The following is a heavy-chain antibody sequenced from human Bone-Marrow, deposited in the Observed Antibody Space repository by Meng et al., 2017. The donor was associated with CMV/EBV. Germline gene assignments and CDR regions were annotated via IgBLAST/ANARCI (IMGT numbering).Heavy chain of an antibody. CDR1: GFTFSSYA. CDR2: ISGSGGST. D-gene: IGHD3-9*01. Sequence: GESLKISCAASGFTFSSYAMSWVRQAPGKGLEWVSAISGSGGSTYYADSVKGRFTISRNNSKNTLYLQMNSLRAEDTAVYYCEMSDILTGLEGYWGQGTLVTVSS. V-gene: IGHV3-23*01. J-gene: IGHJ4*02. CDR3: EMSDILTGLEGY.